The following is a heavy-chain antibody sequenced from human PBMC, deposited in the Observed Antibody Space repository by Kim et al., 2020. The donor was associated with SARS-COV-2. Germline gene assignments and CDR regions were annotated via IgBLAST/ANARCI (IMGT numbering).Heavy chain of an antibody. CDR3: ARGGDSSGYYYSPFDY. CDR1: GGSFSGYY. D-gene: IGHD3-22*01. CDR2: INHSGST. V-gene: IGHV4-34*01. Sequence: SETLSLTCAVYGGSFSGYYWSWIRQPPGKGLEWIGEINHSGSTNYNPSLKSRVTISVDTSKNQFSLKLSSVTAADTAVYYCARGGDSSGYYYSPFDYWGQGTLVTVSS. J-gene: IGHJ4*02.